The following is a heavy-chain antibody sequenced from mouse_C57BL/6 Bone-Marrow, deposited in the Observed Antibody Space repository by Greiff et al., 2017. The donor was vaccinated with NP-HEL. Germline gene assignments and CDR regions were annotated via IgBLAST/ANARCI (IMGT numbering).Heavy chain of an antibody. CDR3: ARGFAY. Sequence: QVQLQQPGAELVRPGTSVKLSCKASGYTFTSYWMHWVKQRPGQGLEWIGVIDPSDSYTNYNQKFKGKATLTVDTSSSTAYMQRSSLTSEDSAVYYCARGFAYWGQGTLVTVSA. CDR2: IDPSDSYT. CDR1: GYTFTSYW. J-gene: IGHJ3*01. V-gene: IGHV1-59*01.